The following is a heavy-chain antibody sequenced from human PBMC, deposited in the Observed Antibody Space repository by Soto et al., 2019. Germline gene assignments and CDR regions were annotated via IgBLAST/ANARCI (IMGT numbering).Heavy chain of an antibody. CDR1: GYTLTELS. J-gene: IGHJ4*02. D-gene: IGHD6-13*01. CDR3: ATSPPEYSSSWYPY. CDR2: FDPEDGET. V-gene: IGHV1-24*01. Sequence: ASVKVSCKVSGYTLTELSMHWVRQAPGKGLEWMGGFDPEDGETIYAQKFQGRVTMTEDTSTDTAYMELSSLRSEDTAVYYCATSPPEYSSSWYPYWGQGTPVTVSS.